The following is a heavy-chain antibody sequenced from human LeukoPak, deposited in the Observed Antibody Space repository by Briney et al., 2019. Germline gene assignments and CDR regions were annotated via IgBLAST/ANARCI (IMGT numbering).Heavy chain of an antibody. V-gene: IGHV5-51*01. CDR1: GSSFTSYW. CDR2: IYPGDSDT. D-gene: IGHD2-2*01. J-gene: IGHJ4*02. CDR3: ARVIVVVPDGPIYYFDY. Sequence: GESLKISCQVSGSSFTSYWIGWVRQLPGKGLEWMGIIYPGDSDTRYSPSFQGQITISADKSISTAYLQSSSLKASDTAMYYCARVIVVVPDGPIYYFDYWGQGTLVTVSS.